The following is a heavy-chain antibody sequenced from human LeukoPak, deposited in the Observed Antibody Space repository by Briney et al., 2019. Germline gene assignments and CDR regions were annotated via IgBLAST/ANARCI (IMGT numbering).Heavy chain of an antibody. Sequence: GGSLRLSCAASGFTFSSYSMNWVRQAPGKGLEWVSSISSSSSYIYYADSVKGRFTISRDNAKNSLYLQMNSLRAEDTAVYYCARGPDNKNYYFDYWGQGTLVTVSS. V-gene: IGHV3-21*01. CDR1: GFTFSSYS. D-gene: IGHD1-14*01. CDR3: ARGPDNKNYYFDY. CDR2: ISSSSSYI. J-gene: IGHJ4*02.